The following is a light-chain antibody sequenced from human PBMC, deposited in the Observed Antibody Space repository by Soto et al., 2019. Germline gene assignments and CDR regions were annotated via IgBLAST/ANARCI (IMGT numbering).Light chain of an antibody. CDR3: QSYDSSLSGWV. V-gene: IGLV1-40*01. CDR1: SSNIGAGYD. J-gene: IGLJ3*02. CDR2: GNN. Sequence: QSVLTQPPSMSGAPGQRVTISCTGSSSNIGAGYDVHWYQQLPETAPKLLIYGNNNRPSGVPDRFSGSKSGTSASLAITGLQAEDEADYYCQSYDSSLSGWVFGGGTKLTVL.